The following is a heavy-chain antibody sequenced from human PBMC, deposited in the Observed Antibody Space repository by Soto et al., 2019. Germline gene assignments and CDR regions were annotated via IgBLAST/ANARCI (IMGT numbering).Heavy chain of an antibody. J-gene: IGHJ3*02. Sequence: QVQLQESGPGLVKPSETLSLTCTVSGGSISSYYWSWIRQPPGKGLEWIGYIYYSGSTNYNPSLKSLVTVSVDTSKNQVSLKHSSVTAADTAVYYCAQWLVPGGAFDIWGQGTMVTVSS. CDR3: AQWLVPGGAFDI. V-gene: IGHV4-59*01. CDR2: IYYSGST. CDR1: GGSISSYY. D-gene: IGHD6-19*01.